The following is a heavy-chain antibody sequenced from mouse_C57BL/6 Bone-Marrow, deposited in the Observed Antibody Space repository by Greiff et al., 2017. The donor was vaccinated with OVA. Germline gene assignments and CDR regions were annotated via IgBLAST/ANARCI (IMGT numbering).Heavy chain of an antibody. CDR1: EYEFPSHD. CDR3: ARRTQDGGSKDWYFDV. CDR2: INSDGGST. V-gene: IGHV5-2*01. D-gene: IGHD2-5*01. Sequence: EVKVVESGGGLVQPGESLKLSCESNEYEFPSHDMSWVRKTPEKRLELVAAINSDGGSTYYPDTMERRFIISRDNTKKTLYLQMSSLRSEDTALYYCARRTQDGGSKDWYFDVWGTGTTVTVSS. J-gene: IGHJ1*03.